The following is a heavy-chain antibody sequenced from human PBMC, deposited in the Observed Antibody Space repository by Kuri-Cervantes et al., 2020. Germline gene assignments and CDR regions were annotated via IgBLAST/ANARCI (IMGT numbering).Heavy chain of an antibody. V-gene: IGHV3-23*01. CDR1: GFTFSSCA. CDR3: ARGVVVAVAGIRGYGMDV. Sequence: AGSLRLSCAVSGFTFSSCAMSWVRQAPGKGLEWVSAISGSGGSTYYADSVKGRFTISRDNSKNTLYLQMNSLRAEDTAVYYCARGVVVAVAGIRGYGMDVWGQGTKVTVSS. J-gene: IGHJ6*02. CDR2: ISGSGGST. D-gene: IGHD2-15*01.